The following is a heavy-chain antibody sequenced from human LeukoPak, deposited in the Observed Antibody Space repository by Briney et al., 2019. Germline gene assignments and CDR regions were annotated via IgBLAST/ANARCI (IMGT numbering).Heavy chain of an antibody. J-gene: IGHJ4*02. D-gene: IGHD3-9*01. CDR3: ARVRYFDFLAYYFDY. V-gene: IGHV4-30-4*07. Sequence: SQTLSLTCAVSGGSISSGGYSWSWIQQPPGKGLELIGYIYYSGSTYYSPSLKSRVTISVDTSKNQFSLKLSSVTAADTAVYYCARVRYFDFLAYYFDYWGQGTLVTVSS. CDR2: IYYSGST. CDR1: GGSISSGGYS.